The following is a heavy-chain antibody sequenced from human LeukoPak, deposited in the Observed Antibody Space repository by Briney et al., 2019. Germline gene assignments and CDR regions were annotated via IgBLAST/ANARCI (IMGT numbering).Heavy chain of an antibody. J-gene: IGHJ6*02. CDR2: ISSNGGST. D-gene: IGHD1-1*01. Sequence: GSLRLSCAASGFTFSSYAMHWVRQAPGKGLEYVSAISSNGGSTYYADSVKGRFTISRDNAKNSLYLQMNSLRDEDTAVYYCARENAYYYGMDVWGQGTTVTVSS. CDR1: GFTFSSYA. V-gene: IGHV3-64*04. CDR3: ARENAYYYGMDV.